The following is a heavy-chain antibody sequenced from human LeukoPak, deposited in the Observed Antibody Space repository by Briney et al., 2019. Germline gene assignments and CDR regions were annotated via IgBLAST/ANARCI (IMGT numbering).Heavy chain of an antibody. CDR1: GGTFSSYA. Sequence: GASVKVSCKASGGTFSSYAISWVRQAPGQGLEWMGGIIPIFGTANYAQKFQGRVTITADKSTSTAYMELSSLRSDDTAVYYCARGLWRYSSDDWGQGTLVTVSS. V-gene: IGHV1-69*06. CDR2: IIPIFGTA. CDR3: ARGLWRYSSDD. J-gene: IGHJ4*02. D-gene: IGHD6-13*01.